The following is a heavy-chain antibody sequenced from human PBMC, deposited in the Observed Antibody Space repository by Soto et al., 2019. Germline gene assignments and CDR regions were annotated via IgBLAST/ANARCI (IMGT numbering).Heavy chain of an antibody. CDR1: DFTINNAW. CDR3: TTGSVEVV. V-gene: IGHV3-15*07. J-gene: IGHJ6*02. Sequence: EAQLVESGGGLVKPGGSLRLSCAASDFTINNAWMNWVRQAPGKGLEWVARVKTNSEGGATDYAAPLKGRFTISRDDSKKTLFLQMNSLKTEDTAVYYCTTGSVEVVWGQGATVTVSS. D-gene: IGHD2-15*01. CDR2: VKTNSEGGAT.